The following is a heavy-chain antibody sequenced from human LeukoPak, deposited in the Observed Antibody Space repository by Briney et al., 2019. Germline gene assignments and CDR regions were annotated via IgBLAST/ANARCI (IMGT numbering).Heavy chain of an antibody. Sequence: EASVKVSCKVSGYTLTELSMHWVRQAPGKGLEWMGGFDPEDGETIYAQKFQGRVTMTEDTSTDTAYMELSSLRSEDTAVYYCAISSSWYPTTSHYYFDYWGQGTLVTVSS. CDR3: AISSSWYPTTSHYYFDY. CDR1: GYTLTELS. CDR2: FDPEDGET. V-gene: IGHV1-24*01. D-gene: IGHD6-13*01. J-gene: IGHJ4*02.